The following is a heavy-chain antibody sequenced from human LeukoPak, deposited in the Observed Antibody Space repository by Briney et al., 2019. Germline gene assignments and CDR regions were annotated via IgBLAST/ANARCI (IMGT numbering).Heavy chain of an antibody. Sequence: SETLSLTCAVSGGSISSSNWWSWVRQPPGKGLEWIGEIYHSGSTNYNPSLKSRVTISVDKSKNQFSLKLSSVTAADTAVYYCARLQYCSGTSCYWFDPWGQGTLVTVSS. V-gene: IGHV4-4*02. CDR3: ARLQYCSGTSCYWFDP. J-gene: IGHJ5*02. CDR2: IYHSGST. CDR1: GGSISSSNW. D-gene: IGHD2-2*01.